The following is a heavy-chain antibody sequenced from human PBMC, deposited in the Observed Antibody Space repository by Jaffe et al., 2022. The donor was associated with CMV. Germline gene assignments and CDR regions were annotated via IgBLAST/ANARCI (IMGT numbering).Heavy chain of an antibody. CDR1: GYTFITYG. D-gene: IGHD3-10*01. Sequence: QVQLVQSGGEVKKPGASVRVSCKASGYTFITYGITWVRQAPGQGLEWMGWISVYNDNTHYAQKFQDRVTMTTDTSTNTAYMELRSLRSDDTAVYYCARDGIANPIGVLATVYYFMDVWGQGTTVTVSS. CDR3: ARDGIANPIGVLATVYYFMDV. J-gene: IGHJ6*03. CDR2: ISVYNDNT. V-gene: IGHV1-18*04.